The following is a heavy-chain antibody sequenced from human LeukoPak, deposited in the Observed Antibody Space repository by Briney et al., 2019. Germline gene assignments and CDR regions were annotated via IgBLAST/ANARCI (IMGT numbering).Heavy chain of an antibody. CDR2: ISGNGGST. Sequence: GGSLRLSCSASGFTFSTYAMHWVRQAPGKGLEYVSVISGNGGSTYYADSVKGRFTISRDNSKNTLYLQMSRLRAEDTAVYYCVKDTPSVGSWAALDIWGQGTMVTVSS. D-gene: IGHD3-10*01. V-gene: IGHV3-64D*09. J-gene: IGHJ3*02. CDR1: GFTFSTYA. CDR3: VKDTPSVGSWAALDI.